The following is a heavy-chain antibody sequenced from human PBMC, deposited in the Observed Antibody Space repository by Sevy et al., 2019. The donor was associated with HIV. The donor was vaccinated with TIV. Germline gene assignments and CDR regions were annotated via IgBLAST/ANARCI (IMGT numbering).Heavy chain of an antibody. Sequence: GESLKISCAASGFTFSSYWMSWVRQAPGKGLEWVANIKQDGSEKYYVDSVKGRFTISRDNAKNSLYLQMNSLRAEDTAVYYCAMRSPYYFDYWGQGTLVTVSS. CDR2: IKQDGSEK. V-gene: IGHV3-7*01. CDR3: AMRSPYYFDY. J-gene: IGHJ4*02. CDR1: GFTFSSYW.